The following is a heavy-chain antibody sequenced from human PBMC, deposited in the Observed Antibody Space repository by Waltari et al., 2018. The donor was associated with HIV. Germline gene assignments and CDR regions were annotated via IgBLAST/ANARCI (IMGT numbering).Heavy chain of an antibody. J-gene: IGHJ4*02. V-gene: IGHV3-15*01. CDR2: IKSGAEGGTT. D-gene: IGHD3-22*01. CDR1: GIHFRHAW. Sequence: EVQLVESGGGLVKPGGSLRLSCAASGIHFRHAWMSWVRQALGKGLEWVGRIKSGAEGGTTDYAAAVKGRFTISRDDSKHTLYLQMDSLKTEDTAVYYCTTLWYSYDSTDYWGQGTLVTVSS. CDR3: TTLWYSYDSTDY.